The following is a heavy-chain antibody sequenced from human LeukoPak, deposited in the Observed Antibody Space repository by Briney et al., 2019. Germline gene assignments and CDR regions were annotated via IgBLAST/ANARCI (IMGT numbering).Heavy chain of an antibody. CDR3: ARHVGYCSGGSCPNFDY. CDR1: GGSISSSSYY. Sequence: SETLSLTCTVSGGSISSSSYYWGWIRQPPGKGLEWIGSIYYSGSTYYNPSLKSRVTISVDTSKNQFSLKLSSVTAADTAVYYCARHVGYCSGGSCPNFDYWGQGTLVTVSS. V-gene: IGHV4-39*01. J-gene: IGHJ4*02. CDR2: IYYSGST. D-gene: IGHD2-15*01.